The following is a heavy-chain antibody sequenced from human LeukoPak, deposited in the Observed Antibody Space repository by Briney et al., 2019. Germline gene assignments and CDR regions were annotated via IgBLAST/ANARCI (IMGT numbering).Heavy chain of an antibody. Sequence: SVKVSCKASGGTFSSYAISWVRQAPGQGLEWMGGIIPIFGTANYAQKFQGRVTITADKSTSTAYMELSSLRSEDTAVYYCARSESPTAYDYYYYMDVWGKGTTVTVSS. D-gene: IGHD5-18*01. V-gene: IGHV1-69*06. CDR1: GGTFSSYA. CDR2: IIPIFGTA. CDR3: ARSESPTAYDYYYYMDV. J-gene: IGHJ6*03.